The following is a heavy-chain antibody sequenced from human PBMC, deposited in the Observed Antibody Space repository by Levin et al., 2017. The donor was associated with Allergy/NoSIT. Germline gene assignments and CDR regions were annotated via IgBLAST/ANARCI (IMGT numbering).Heavy chain of an antibody. Sequence: SVKVSCKASGGTFSSYAISWVRQAPGQGLEWMGGIIPIFGTANYAQKFQGRVTITADESTSTAYMELSSLRSEDTAVYYCASSSTSRYFDPLDYWGQGTLVTVSS. CDR3: ASSSTSRYFDPLDY. J-gene: IGHJ4*02. D-gene: IGHD3-9*01. V-gene: IGHV1-69*13. CDR2: IIPIFGTA. CDR1: GGTFSSYA.